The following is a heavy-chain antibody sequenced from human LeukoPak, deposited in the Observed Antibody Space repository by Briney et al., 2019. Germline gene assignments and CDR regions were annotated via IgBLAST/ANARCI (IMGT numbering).Heavy chain of an antibody. Sequence: GGSLRLSCAASGFTFSGYAMSWVRQAPGKGLEWVSAISGSGGSTYYADSVKGRFTISRDNSKNTLYLQMNSLRAEDTAVYYCAKDLWDDPAASFDYWGQGTLVTVSS. J-gene: IGHJ4*02. CDR1: GFTFSGYA. CDR2: ISGSGGST. V-gene: IGHV3-23*01. CDR3: AKDLWDDPAASFDY. D-gene: IGHD2-2*01.